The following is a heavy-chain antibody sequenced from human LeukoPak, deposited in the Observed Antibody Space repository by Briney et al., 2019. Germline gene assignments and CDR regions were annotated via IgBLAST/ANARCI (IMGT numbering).Heavy chain of an antibody. CDR2: IYYSGST. V-gene: IGHV4-39*07. CDR1: GGSISSYY. CDR3: ASGYCSGGSCYSRPPRNWFDP. J-gene: IGHJ5*02. Sequence: PSETLSLTCTVSGGSISSYYWGWIRQPPGKGLEWIGSIYYSGSTYYNPSLKSRVTISVDTSKNQFSLKLSSVTAADTAVYYCASGYCSGGSCYSRPPRNWFDPWGQGTLVTVSS. D-gene: IGHD2-15*01.